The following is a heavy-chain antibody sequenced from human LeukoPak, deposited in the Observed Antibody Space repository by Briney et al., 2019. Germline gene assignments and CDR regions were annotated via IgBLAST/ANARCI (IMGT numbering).Heavy chain of an antibody. Sequence: PSETLSLTCTVSGGSISSGSYYWSWIRQPAGKGLEWIGRIYTSGSTNYNPSLKSRVTISVDTSKNQFSLKLSSVTAADTAVYYCASGDTAYYYYYMDVWGKGTTVTVSS. CDR2: IYTSGST. J-gene: IGHJ6*03. CDR1: GGSISSGSYY. V-gene: IGHV4-61*02. D-gene: IGHD5-18*01. CDR3: ASGDTAYYYYYMDV.